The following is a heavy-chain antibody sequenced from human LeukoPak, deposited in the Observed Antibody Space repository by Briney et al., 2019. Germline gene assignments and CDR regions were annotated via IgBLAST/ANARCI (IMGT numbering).Heavy chain of an antibody. CDR2: ISSDGSII. J-gene: IGHJ4*02. D-gene: IGHD3-16*01. CDR1: GLTVSSNY. Sequence: GGSLRLSCAASGLTVSSNYLSWVRQAPGKGLEWVSYISSDGSIIYYADSVRGRFTISRDDAKNSLYLQMNSLRAEDTAVYYCARFARFGDLQGGGYFDYWGQGTLVTVSS. CDR3: ARFARFGDLQGGGYFDY. V-gene: IGHV3-11*04.